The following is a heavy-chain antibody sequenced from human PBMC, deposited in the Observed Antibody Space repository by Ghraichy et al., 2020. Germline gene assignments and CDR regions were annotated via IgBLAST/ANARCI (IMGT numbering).Heavy chain of an antibody. CDR2: ISSSGGST. Sequence: GGSLRLSCAASGFSFSDYAMNWVRQAPGKGLEWVSSISSSGGSTYYADSVKGRFTISRDNSKNTLYLQMNSLRAEDTAVYYCAKVVVAGHVSFDSWGQGTLVTVSS. D-gene: IGHD6-19*01. J-gene: IGHJ4*02. CDR1: GFSFSDYA. CDR3: AKVVVAGHVSFDS. V-gene: IGHV3-23*01.